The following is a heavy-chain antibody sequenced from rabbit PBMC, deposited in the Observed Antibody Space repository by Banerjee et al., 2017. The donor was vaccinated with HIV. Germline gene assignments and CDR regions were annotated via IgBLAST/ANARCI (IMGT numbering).Heavy chain of an antibody. CDR3: ARDGSASGYDLHL. V-gene: IGHV1S45*01. CDR2: IYAGSGSA. Sequence: QEQLVESGGGLVQPEGSLTLTCTASGFSFSSSYWIYWVRQAPGKGLEWIACIYAGSGSAYYASWVISRFTVSKTSSTTVTLQMTSLTAADTATYFCARDGSASGYDLHLWGPGTLVTVS. CDR1: GFSFSSSYW. D-gene: IGHD1-1*01. J-gene: IGHJ4*01.